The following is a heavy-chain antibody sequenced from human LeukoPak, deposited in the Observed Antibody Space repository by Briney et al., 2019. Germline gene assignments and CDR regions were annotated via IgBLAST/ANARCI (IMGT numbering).Heavy chain of an antibody. CDR3: AKTGTANYFDY. CDR1: GFTFSSYA. V-gene: IGHV3-30-3*01. Sequence: GRSLRLSCAASGFTFSSYAMHWVRQAPGKGLEWVAVISYDGSNKYYADSVKGRFTISRDNSKNTLYLQMNSLRAEDTAVYYCAKTGTANYFDYWGQGTLVTVSS. J-gene: IGHJ4*02. D-gene: IGHD1-7*01. CDR2: ISYDGSNK.